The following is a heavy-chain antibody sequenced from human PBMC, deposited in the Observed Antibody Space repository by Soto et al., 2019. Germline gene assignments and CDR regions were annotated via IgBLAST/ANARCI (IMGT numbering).Heavy chain of an antibody. J-gene: IGHJ5*02. CDR3: AKGVLDRGADA. CDR1: GFNFRNSP. D-gene: IGHD4-17*01. V-gene: IGHV3-23*01. CDR2: ITSSGEQT. Sequence: PGGSLRLSCAASGFNFRNSPMTWVRQAPGQGLEYVSSITSSGEQTFYAGSVKGRFTISRDNSKGILHLQMNSLRAEDTAIYHCAKGVLDRGADAWGQGIVVTVSS.